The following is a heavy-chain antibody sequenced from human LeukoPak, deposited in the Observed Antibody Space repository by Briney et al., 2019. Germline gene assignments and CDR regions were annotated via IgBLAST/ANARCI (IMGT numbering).Heavy chain of an antibody. J-gene: IGHJ3*02. Sequence: PSQTLSLTCNVSGVSVSDGRFYWTWIRQHPGKGLEWIGYKYYSGTDKFNPSLKSRLTISIDTSKNQCSLQLSSVTAADTATYYCATPYCSSISCLDVFNMWGQGTRVTVSS. CDR3: ATPYCSSISCLDVFNM. CDR1: GVSVSDGRFY. D-gene: IGHD2-2*01. CDR2: KYYSGTD. V-gene: IGHV4-31*03.